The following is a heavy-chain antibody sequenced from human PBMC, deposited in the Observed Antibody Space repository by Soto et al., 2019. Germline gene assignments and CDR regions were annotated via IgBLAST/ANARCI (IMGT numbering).Heavy chain of an antibody. V-gene: IGHV1-69*01. D-gene: IGHD1-26*01. CDR2: IIPIFGTA. Sequence: QVQLVQSGAEVKKPGSSVKVSCKASGGTFSSYAISWVRQAPGQGLEWMGGIIPIFGTANYAQKFQGRVTITADESTSTAYMELSSLRSEDTAVYYCARGGRIVTALYYSYGMDVWGQGTTVTVSS. CDR3: ARGGRIVTALYYSYGMDV. J-gene: IGHJ6*02. CDR1: GGTFSSYA.